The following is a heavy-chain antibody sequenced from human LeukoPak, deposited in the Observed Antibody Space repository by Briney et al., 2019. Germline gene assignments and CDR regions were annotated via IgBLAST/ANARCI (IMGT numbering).Heavy chain of an antibody. Sequence: ASVKVSCKASGYTFTSYGISWVRQAPGQGLEWMGWISAYNGNTNYAQKLQGRVTMTTDTSTSTAYMELRSLRSDDTAVYYCARDCGYCSGDIPYYYYGMDVWGQGTTVTVSS. V-gene: IGHV1-18*01. CDR3: ARDCGYCSGDIPYYYYGMDV. J-gene: IGHJ6*02. D-gene: IGHD2-15*01. CDR1: GYTFTSYG. CDR2: ISAYNGNT.